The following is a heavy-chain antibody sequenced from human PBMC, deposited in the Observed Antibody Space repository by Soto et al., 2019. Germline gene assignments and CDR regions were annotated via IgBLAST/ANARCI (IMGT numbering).Heavy chain of an antibody. CDR3: AVVGATAPYYFDY. D-gene: IGHD1-26*01. V-gene: IGHV1-69*13. Sequence: SVKVSCKASGGTFSSYAISWVRQAPGQGLEWMGGIIPIFGTANYAQKFQGRVTITADGSTSTAYMELSSLRSEDTAVYYCAVVGATAPYYFDYWGQGTLVTVSS. CDR1: GGTFSSYA. J-gene: IGHJ4*02. CDR2: IIPIFGTA.